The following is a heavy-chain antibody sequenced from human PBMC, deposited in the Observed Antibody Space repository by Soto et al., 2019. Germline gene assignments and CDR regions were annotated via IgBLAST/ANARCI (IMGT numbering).Heavy chain of an antibody. V-gene: IGHV4-39*01. D-gene: IGHD3-10*01. CDR2: ISYTGST. CDR3: VRTSINRQYGAGYFEY. CDR1: GGSISSSSY. J-gene: IGHJ4*02. Sequence: SETLSLTCTVSGGSISSSSYWGWIRQPPGKGLEWIGSISYTGSTYYNPSLKSRVTVSVDTSKNQFSLKLSSVTAADTAVYYCVRTSINRQYGAGYFEYWGQGTLVTVSS.